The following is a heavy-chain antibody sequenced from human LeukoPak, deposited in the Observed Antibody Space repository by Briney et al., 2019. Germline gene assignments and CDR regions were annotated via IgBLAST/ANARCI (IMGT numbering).Heavy chain of an antibody. V-gene: IGHV3-74*01. CDR2: INSDGSIT. CDR3: ARTATDAFDI. D-gene: IGHD2-21*02. CDR1: GFTFSSYW. Sequence: GGSLRLSCAASGFTFSSYWMHWVRQAPGKGLVWVSRINSDGSITTYADSVKGRFTISRDNTKNTLYLQMNSLKADDTAVYYCARTATDAFDIWGQGTMVTVSS. J-gene: IGHJ3*02.